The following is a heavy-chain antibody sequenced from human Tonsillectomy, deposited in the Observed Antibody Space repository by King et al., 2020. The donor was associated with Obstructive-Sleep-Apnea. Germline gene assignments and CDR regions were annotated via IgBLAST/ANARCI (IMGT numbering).Heavy chain of an antibody. CDR3: ARTYYYGSGSYYNAFDY. D-gene: IGHD3-10*01. V-gene: IGHV4-34*01. CDR1: GGSFSGYY. Sequence: VQLQQWGAGLLKPSETLSLTCAGYGGSFSGYYWSWIRQPPGKGLEWIGEINHSGSTNYNPSLKSRVTISVDTSKNQLSLKLSSVTAADTAVYYCARTYYYGSGSYYNAFDYWGQGTLVTVSS. CDR2: INHSGST. J-gene: IGHJ4*02.